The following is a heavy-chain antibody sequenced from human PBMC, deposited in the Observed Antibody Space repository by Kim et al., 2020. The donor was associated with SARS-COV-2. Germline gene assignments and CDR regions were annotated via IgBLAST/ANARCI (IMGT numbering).Heavy chain of an antibody. D-gene: IGHD6-13*01. V-gene: IGHV3-30-3*01. J-gene: IGHJ4*02. CDR3: ARDDVAAASSGFDY. CDR1: GFTFSSYA. Sequence: GGSLRLSCAASGFTFSSYAMHWVRQAPGKGLEWVAVISYDGSNKYYADSVKGRFTISRDNSKNTLYLQMNSLRAEDTAVYYCARDDVAAASSGFDYWGQGTLVTVSS. CDR2: ISYDGSNK.